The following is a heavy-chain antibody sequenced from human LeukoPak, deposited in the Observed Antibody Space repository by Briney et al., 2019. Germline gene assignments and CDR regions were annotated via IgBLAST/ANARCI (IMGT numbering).Heavy chain of an antibody. J-gene: IGHJ6*02. Sequence: PGGSLRLSCAASGFTFGNAWMSWVRQAPGKGLEWVGRIKSKTDGGTTDYAAPVKGRFTISRDNSKNTLYLDMISLRAEDTAVYYCARANFGSPNYYYGMDIWGQGTTVTVSS. D-gene: IGHD3-10*01. CDR3: ARANFGSPNYYYGMDI. CDR1: GFTFGNAW. V-gene: IGHV3-15*01. CDR2: IKSKTDGGTT.